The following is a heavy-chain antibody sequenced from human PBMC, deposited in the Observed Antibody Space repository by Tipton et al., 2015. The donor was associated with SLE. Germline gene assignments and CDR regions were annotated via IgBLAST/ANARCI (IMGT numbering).Heavy chain of an antibody. V-gene: IGHV3-48*03. Sequence: GSLRLSCAASGFTFSLYEMNWVRQTPGKGLECVSYITRSGSIYYADSVKGRVTISRDSAKNSLYLQMSSPRVEDTAVYYCARAYYGMDVWGQGTTVTVSS. J-gene: IGHJ6*02. CDR1: GFTFSLYE. CDR3: ARAYYGMDV. D-gene: IGHD2-21*01. CDR2: ITRSGSI.